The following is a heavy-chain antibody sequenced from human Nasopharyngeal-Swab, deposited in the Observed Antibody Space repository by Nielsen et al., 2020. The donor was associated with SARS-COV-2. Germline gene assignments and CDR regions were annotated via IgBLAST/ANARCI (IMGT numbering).Heavy chain of an antibody. Sequence: GGSLRLSCTVFGFTFSDYYMSWIRQAPGKGLEWLAYINGSGTYTDYAASVKGRFVISRDNAKNSMFLQMSSLRAEDKALYYCARDQASGVGASRFWGLGTLVTVSS. D-gene: IGHD1-26*01. V-gene: IGHV3-11*06. CDR1: GFTFSDYY. CDR2: INGSGTYT. CDR3: ARDQASGVGASRF. J-gene: IGHJ4*02.